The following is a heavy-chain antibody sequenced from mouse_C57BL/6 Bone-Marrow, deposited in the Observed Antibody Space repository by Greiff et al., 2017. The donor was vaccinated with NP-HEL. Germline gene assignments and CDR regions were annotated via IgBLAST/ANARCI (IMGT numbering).Heavy chain of an antibody. Sequence: QVQLQQPGAELVKPGASVKVSCKASGYTFTSYWLHWVKQRPGQGLEWIGRIHPSDSDTNYNQKFKGKATLTVDKSSSTAYMQLSSLTSADSAVYYCAIVYYYSWYFDVWGTGTTVTVSS. CDR1: GYTFTSYW. D-gene: IGHD1-1*01. CDR3: AIVYYYSWYFDV. CDR2: IHPSDSDT. J-gene: IGHJ1*03. V-gene: IGHV1-74*01.